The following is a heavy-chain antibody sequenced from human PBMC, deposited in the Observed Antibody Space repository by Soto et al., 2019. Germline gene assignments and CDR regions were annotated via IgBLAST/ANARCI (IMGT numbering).Heavy chain of an antibody. J-gene: IGHJ4*02. Sequence: EVQLVESGGGLVQPGGSLKLSCAASGLTFSGSAMHWVRQASGKGLEWVGRIRSKANSYATAYAASVKGRFTISRDDSKNTAYLQMNSLKTEDTAVYYCTRPGDYGDYYFDYWGQGTLVTVSS. D-gene: IGHD4-17*01. CDR2: IRSKANSYAT. CDR1: GLTFSGSA. V-gene: IGHV3-73*01. CDR3: TRPGDYGDYYFDY.